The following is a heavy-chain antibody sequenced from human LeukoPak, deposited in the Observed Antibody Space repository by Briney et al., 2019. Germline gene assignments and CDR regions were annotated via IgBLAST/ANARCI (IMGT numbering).Heavy chain of an antibody. CDR1: GFIFSSYV. Sequence: GGSLRLSCAASGFIFSSYVMRWVRQAPGKGLEWVSSISGSGGSTYYADSVKGRFTIPRDNSKNTLYLQMNSLRAEDTAVYYCAKEMVRGVIKNYGMDVWGQGTTVTVSS. CDR2: ISGSGGST. D-gene: IGHD3-10*01. V-gene: IGHV3-23*01. CDR3: AKEMVRGVIKNYGMDV. J-gene: IGHJ6*02.